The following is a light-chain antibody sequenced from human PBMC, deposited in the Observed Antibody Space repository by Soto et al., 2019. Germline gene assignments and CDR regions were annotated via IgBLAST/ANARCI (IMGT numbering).Light chain of an antibody. Sequence: DIQMTQSPSTLSASVGDRVTITCRASQSISSWLAWYQQNPGKAPKLLIYDASSLESGVPSRFSGSGSGTEFTLTISRLQPDDCANYYCQQYKSYSGNFGKGTQEQIK. V-gene: IGKV1-5*01. CDR1: QSISSW. CDR2: DAS. J-gene: IGKJ1*01. CDR3: QQYKSYSGN.